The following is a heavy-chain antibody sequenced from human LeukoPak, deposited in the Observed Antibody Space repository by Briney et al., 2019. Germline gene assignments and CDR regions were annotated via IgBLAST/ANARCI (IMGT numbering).Heavy chain of an antibody. CDR2: IHHSGRT. D-gene: IGHD2-21*01. CDR1: GYSISRGYS. CDR3: ARGPIVRVKDNWFDP. Sequence: SETLSLTCTVSGYSISRGYSWGWIRQTPRKGLEWIGNIHHSGRTYYNPSLQSRVSISVDTSRNQFSVKLSSVTAADTAVYYCARGPIVRVKDNWFDPWGQGTVVTVSS. J-gene: IGHJ5*02. V-gene: IGHV4-38-2*02.